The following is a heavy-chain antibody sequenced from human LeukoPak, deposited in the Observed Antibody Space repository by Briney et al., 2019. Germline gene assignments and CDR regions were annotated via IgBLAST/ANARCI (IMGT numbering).Heavy chain of an antibody. Sequence: ASVKVSCKASGYTFTSYYMHWVRQAPGQGLEWMGIINPSGGTTIYAQKFQGRVTMTRDTSTSTVYMEVSSLRSEDTAVYYCARGSLDSGYDYYSDYWGQGTLVTVSS. D-gene: IGHD5-12*01. CDR3: ARGSLDSGYDYYSDY. CDR2: INPSGGTT. J-gene: IGHJ4*02. V-gene: IGHV1-46*01. CDR1: GYTFTSYY.